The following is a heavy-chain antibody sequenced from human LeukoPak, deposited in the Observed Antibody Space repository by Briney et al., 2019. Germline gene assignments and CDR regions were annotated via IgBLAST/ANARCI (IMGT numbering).Heavy chain of an antibody. V-gene: IGHV1-8*03. CDR1: GYTFTSYD. CDR2: MNPNSGNT. CDR3: ARANYGDSGWFDP. D-gene: IGHD4-17*01. Sequence: GASVKVSCKASGYTFTSYDINCVRQATGQGLEWMGWMNPNSGNTGYAQKFQGRVTITRNTSISTAYMELSSLRSEDTAVYYCARANYGDSGWFDPWGQGTLVTVSS. J-gene: IGHJ5*02.